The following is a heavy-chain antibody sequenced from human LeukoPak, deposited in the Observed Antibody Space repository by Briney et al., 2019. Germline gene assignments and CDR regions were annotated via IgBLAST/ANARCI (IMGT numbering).Heavy chain of an antibody. Sequence: SETLSLTCAVYGGSFSGYYWSWIRQPPGKGLEWIGEINHSGSTNYNPSLKSRVTISVDTSKNQFSLKLSSVTAADTAVYYCARETEVCFDYWGQGTLVTVSS. CDR1: GGSFSGYY. J-gene: IGHJ4*02. CDR2: INHSGST. V-gene: IGHV4-34*01. CDR3: ARETEVCFDY.